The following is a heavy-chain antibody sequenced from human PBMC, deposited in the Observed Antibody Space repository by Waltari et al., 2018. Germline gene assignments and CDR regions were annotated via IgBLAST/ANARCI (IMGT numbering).Heavy chain of an antibody. CDR1: GFKFDDYA. D-gene: IGHD1-26*01. Sequence: VESGGGAVQFGGSLRLSCVASGFKFDDYAMHWVRQRPGKGLEWVSVISWETSVTSYADSGKGRFSIARDNRKNSLYLQMNSLEPEDTALYYCAKDGKAEDYSYMDVWGKGTTVTVSS. J-gene: IGHJ6*04. CDR3: AKDGKAEDYSYMDV. V-gene: IGHV3-43D*03. CDR2: ISWETSVT.